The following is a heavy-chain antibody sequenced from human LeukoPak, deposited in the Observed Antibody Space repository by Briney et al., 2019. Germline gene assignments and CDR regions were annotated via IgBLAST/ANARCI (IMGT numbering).Heavy chain of an antibody. CDR2: IYTSGST. CDR1: GGSISSYY. D-gene: IGHD3-10*01. CDR3: ARGKSYYGSGTFDI. Sequence: SETLSLTCTVSGGSISSYYWSWIRQPAGKGLEWIGRIYTSGSTNYNPSLKSRVTMSVDTSKNQFSLKLSSVTAADTAVYYCARGKSYYGSGTFDIWGQGTMVTVSS. V-gene: IGHV4-4*07. J-gene: IGHJ3*02.